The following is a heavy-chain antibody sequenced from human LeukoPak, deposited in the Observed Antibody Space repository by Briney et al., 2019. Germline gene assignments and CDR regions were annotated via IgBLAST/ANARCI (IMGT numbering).Heavy chain of an antibody. D-gene: IGHD6-6*01. V-gene: IGHV4-39*07. CDR3: ARDCKQLVSLLIGRPLYNWFDP. CDR2: IYYSEST. Sequence: SETLSLTCTVPGGSISSSSYYWGWIRRPPGKGLEGIGSIYYSESTYYNPSLKSRVTISVDTSKNQFSLKLSSVTAADTAVYYCARDCKQLVSLLIGRPLYNWFDPWGQGTLVTVSS. J-gene: IGHJ5*02. CDR1: GGSISSSSYY.